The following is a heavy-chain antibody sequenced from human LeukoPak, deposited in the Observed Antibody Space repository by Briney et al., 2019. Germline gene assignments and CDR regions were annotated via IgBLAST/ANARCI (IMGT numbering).Heavy chain of an antibody. CDR2: ISGSGSNT. Sequence: GGSLRLSCAASGFTFSNYAMTWVRQAPGKGLEWVSVISGSGSNTDYADSVKGRFTISSDDAKNSLYLQMNSLRADDTGLYYCASRRVAVPTSRAFDFWGPGTLVTVSS. D-gene: IGHD2/OR15-2a*01. V-gene: IGHV3-23*01. J-gene: IGHJ4*02. CDR3: ASRRVAVPTSRAFDF. CDR1: GFTFSNYA.